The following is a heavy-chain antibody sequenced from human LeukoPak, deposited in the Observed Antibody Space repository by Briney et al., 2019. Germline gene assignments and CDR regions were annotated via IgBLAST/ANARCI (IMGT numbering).Heavy chain of an antibody. CDR1: GYTFTGYY. Sequence: ASVKVSCKASGYTFTGYYMHWVRQAPGQGLEWMGWINPNSGGTNYAQKFQGRVTMTRDTSISTAYMELSRLRSDDTAVYYCGRVSGSYEVDFDYWGQGTLVTVSS. J-gene: IGHJ4*02. V-gene: IGHV1-2*02. CDR3: GRVSGSYEVDFDY. CDR2: INPNSGGT. D-gene: IGHD1-26*01.